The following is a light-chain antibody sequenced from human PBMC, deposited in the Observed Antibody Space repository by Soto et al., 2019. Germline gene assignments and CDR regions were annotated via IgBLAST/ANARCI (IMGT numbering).Light chain of an antibody. J-gene: IGKJ3*01. CDR1: QVINNW. CDR2: AAS. CDR3: QQANSFPFT. V-gene: IGKV1-12*02. Sequence: DIPMTQSPSSVSASVGDRVTITCRASQVINNWLAWYQQKPGKAPNLLIYAASTLQTGVQSRFSGSGSGTDFTLTISSMQTEDFSTYYCQQANSFPFTFGPGTKVDI.